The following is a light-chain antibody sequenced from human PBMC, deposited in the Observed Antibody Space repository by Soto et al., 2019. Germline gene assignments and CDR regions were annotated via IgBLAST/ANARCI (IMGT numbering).Light chain of an antibody. CDR1: QSISSY. Sequence: DIQMTQSPSSLSASVGDRVTITCRASQSISSYLNWYQQKPGKAPKLLIYAASSLQSGVPSRFSVSGSGTYFTLTISSLQPDHFATYYCHESYSVPHAVAQGTRLEI. CDR2: AAS. V-gene: IGKV1-39*01. J-gene: IGKJ5*01. CDR3: HESYSVPHA.